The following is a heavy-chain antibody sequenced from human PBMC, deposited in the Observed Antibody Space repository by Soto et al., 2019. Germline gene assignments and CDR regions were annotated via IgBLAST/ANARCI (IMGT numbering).Heavy chain of an antibody. CDR3: AKDHDTMIVVVITTGFDN. Sequence: QVQLVESGGGVVQPGRSLRLSCAASGFTFSSYGMHWVRQAPGKGLEWVAVISYDGSNKYYADSVKGRFTISRDNSKNTLYLQMNSLRAEDTAVYYCAKDHDTMIVVVITTGFDNWGQGTLDTVSS. J-gene: IGHJ4*02. CDR2: ISYDGSNK. V-gene: IGHV3-30*18. D-gene: IGHD3-22*01. CDR1: GFTFSSYG.